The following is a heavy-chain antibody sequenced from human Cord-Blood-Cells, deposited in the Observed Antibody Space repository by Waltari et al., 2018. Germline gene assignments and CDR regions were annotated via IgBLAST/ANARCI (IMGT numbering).Heavy chain of an antibody. CDR2: ISYDGSNK. J-gene: IGHJ4*02. D-gene: IGHD4-17*01. CDR1: GFTFSSYC. CDR3: AKSDTVTTYYFDY. Sequence: QVQLVESGGGVVQPGRSLRLSCAASGFTFSSYCMHWVPQAPGKGLGGVAVISYDGSNKYYADSVKGRFTISRDNSKNTLYLQMNSLRAEDTAVYYCAKSDTVTTYYFDYWGQGTLVTVSS. V-gene: IGHV3-30*18.